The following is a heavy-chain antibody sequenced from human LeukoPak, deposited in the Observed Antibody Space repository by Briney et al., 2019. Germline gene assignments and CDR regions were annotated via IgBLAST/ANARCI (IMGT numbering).Heavy chain of an antibody. V-gene: IGHV4-39*07. CDR1: GGSISSSSYY. CDR2: IYYSGST. J-gene: IGHJ3*02. Sequence: PSETLSLTCTVSGGSISSSSYYWGWIRQPPGKGLEWIGSIYYSGSTYYNPSLKIRVTMSVDTSKDQFSLKLSSVTAADTAVYYCARSWYCSSTSCYHAFDIWGQGTMVTVSS. CDR3: ARSWYCSSTSCYHAFDI. D-gene: IGHD2-2*01.